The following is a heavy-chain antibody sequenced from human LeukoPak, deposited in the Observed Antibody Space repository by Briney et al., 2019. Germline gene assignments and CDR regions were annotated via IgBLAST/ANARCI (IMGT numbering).Heavy chain of an antibody. CDR1: GGSVRGYY. Sequence: SETLSLTCNVSGGSVRGYYWSWIRQPPGKGLEWIGYIYSSGSTNYNPSLKSRVTMSVDTSKNQFSLKVSSVIAADTAVYYCARATYHSGAGSYIYYYMDVWGKGTTVTVSS. CDR2: IYSSGST. CDR3: ARATYHSGAGSYIYYYMDV. J-gene: IGHJ6*03. D-gene: IGHD3-10*01. V-gene: IGHV4-59*02.